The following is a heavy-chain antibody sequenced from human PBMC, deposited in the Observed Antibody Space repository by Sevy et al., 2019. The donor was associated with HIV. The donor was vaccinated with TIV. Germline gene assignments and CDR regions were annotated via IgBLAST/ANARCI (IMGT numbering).Heavy chain of an antibody. CDR1: GYIFGIYD. CDR3: ARGRAPDNGRYYFDS. Sequence: ASVKVSCKASGYIFGIYDISWVRQAPGQGLEWMGWITPDSGDRNYAQKLQGRVTMTTDTSTRTSYMELRSLPSDDAGVYYCARGRAPDNGRYYFDSWAQGTLVTVSS. CDR2: ITPDSGDR. J-gene: IGHJ4*02. V-gene: IGHV1-18*01. D-gene: IGHD1-26*01.